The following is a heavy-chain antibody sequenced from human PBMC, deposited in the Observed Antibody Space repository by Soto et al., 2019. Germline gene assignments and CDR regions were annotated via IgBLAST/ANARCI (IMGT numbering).Heavy chain of an antibody. CDR3: TTDSGMSPCSFDY. CDR2: IMSKTDGGTT. V-gene: IGHV3-15*01. Sequence: GGSLRLSCATSGFTLSEAWVGWVRQAPGKGLEWVGRIMSKTDGGTTDYAAPVKGRFTISRDDSKSTLYLQMNSLKTEDTAFYYCTTDSGMSPCSFDYWGQGTLVTVSS. CDR1: GFTLSEAW. J-gene: IGHJ4*02. D-gene: IGHD1-26*01.